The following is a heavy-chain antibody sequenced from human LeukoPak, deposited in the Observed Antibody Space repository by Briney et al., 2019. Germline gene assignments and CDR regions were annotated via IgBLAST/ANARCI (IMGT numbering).Heavy chain of an antibody. CDR2: INHSGNA. Sequence: PSETLSLTCAVSGGSFSGYYWTWIRQPPGKGLEWIGEINHSGNANYNPSLKSRVTISLDMSENHFSLKPTSVTAADTAVYYCARGQGTVTTHWGQGTLVIVSS. D-gene: IGHD4-17*01. J-gene: IGHJ4*02. CDR1: GGSFSGYY. V-gene: IGHV4-34*01. CDR3: ARGQGTVTTH.